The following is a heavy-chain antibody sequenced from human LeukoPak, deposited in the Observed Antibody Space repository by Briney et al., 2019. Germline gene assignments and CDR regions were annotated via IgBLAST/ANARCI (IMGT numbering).Heavy chain of an antibody. J-gene: IGHJ5*01. V-gene: IGHV3-23*01. D-gene: IGHD2-2*01. CDR3: AKDRHAPGRYCSSTSCFPFDS. CDR1: GFTFSRYG. Sequence: PGGSLRLSCAASGFTFSRYGMNWVRQAPEKGLEWVSAISGSGDSTYYADSVKGRFTISRDNSKDTLYLQMNSLRAEDTAVYYCAKDRHAPGRYCSSTSCFPFDSWGQGTLVTVSS. CDR2: ISGSGDST.